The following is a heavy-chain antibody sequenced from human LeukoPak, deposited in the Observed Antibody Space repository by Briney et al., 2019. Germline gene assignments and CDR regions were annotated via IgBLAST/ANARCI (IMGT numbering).Heavy chain of an antibody. CDR2: ISGSGGST. V-gene: IGHV3-23*01. D-gene: IGHD5-18*01. CDR3: AKVRAQLWSRDAFDI. Sequence: GGSLRLSCAASGFTFSSYAMSWVRQAPGKGLEWVSAISGSGGSTYYADSVKGRSTISRDNFKNTLYLQMNSLRAEDTAVYYCAKVRAQLWSRDAFDIWGQGTMVTVSS. J-gene: IGHJ3*02. CDR1: GFTFSSYA.